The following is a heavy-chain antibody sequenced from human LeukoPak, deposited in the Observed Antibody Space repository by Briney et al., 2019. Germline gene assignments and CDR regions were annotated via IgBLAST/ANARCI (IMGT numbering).Heavy chain of an antibody. Sequence: ASVTVSCTASGYTFTSYAMNWVRQAPGQGLEWMGWINTNTGNPTYAQGFTGRFVFSLDTSVSTAYLQISSLKAEDTAVYYCARRGIQLWHYYYGMDVWGQGTTVTVSS. CDR2: INTNTGNP. D-gene: IGHD5-18*01. CDR3: ARRGIQLWHYYYGMDV. V-gene: IGHV7-4-1*02. J-gene: IGHJ6*02. CDR1: GYTFTSYA.